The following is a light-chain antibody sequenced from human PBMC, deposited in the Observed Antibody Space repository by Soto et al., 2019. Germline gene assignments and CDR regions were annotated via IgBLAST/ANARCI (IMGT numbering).Light chain of an antibody. CDR3: QQRINWPRT. CDR2: DAS. Sequence: EIVLTQSPATLSLSPGERATLSCRASQSVSSYLAWYQQKPGRAPRLLIYDASNRATGIPARFSGSGSGTDFTLTISSLEPDDFAVYYCQQRINWPRTFGQGTKVEIK. J-gene: IGKJ1*01. V-gene: IGKV3-11*01. CDR1: QSVSSY.